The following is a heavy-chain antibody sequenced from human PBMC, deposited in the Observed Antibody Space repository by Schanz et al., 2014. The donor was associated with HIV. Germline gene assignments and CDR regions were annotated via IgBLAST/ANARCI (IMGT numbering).Heavy chain of an antibody. D-gene: IGHD3-22*01. CDR2: IKEDGSEK. Sequence: EVQLLESGGGLVQPGGSLRLSCAASGFTFSNYAMSWVRQAPGKGLEWVANIKEDGSEKYHADSVKGRFTISRDNAKNSLFLQMESLRAEDTAVYYCARDFSQGRDSSGPYDAFDLWGQGTMVTVSA. V-gene: IGHV3-7*01. J-gene: IGHJ3*01. CDR3: ARDFSQGRDSSGPYDAFDL. CDR1: GFTFSNYA.